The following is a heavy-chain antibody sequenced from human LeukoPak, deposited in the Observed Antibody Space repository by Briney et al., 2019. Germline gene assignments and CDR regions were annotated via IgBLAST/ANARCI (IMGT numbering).Heavy chain of an antibody. CDR2: FDPEDGET. J-gene: IGHJ4*02. D-gene: IGHD3-22*01. Sequence: ASVKVSCKASGYTFTGYYMHWVRQAPGKGLEWMGGFDPEDGETIYAQKFQGRVTMTEDTSRDTAYMELSSLRYEDTAVYYCATALRNYYDSSGYYYDYWGQGTLVTVSS. V-gene: IGHV1-24*01. CDR1: GYTFTGYY. CDR3: ATALRNYYDSSGYYYDY.